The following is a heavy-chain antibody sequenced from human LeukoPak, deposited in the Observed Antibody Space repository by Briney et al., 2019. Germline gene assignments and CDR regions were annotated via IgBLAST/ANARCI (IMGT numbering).Heavy chain of an antibody. CDR2: INHSGST. Sequence: SETLSLTCAVYGGSFSGYYWSWIRQPPGKGLEWIGEINHSGSTNYNPSLKSRVTISVDTSKNQFSLKLSSVTAADTAVYYCARRIGWYSGSYTNFDYWGQGTLVTVSS. CDR3: ARRIGWYSGSYTNFDY. J-gene: IGHJ4*02. D-gene: IGHD1-26*01. CDR1: GGSFSGYY. V-gene: IGHV4-34*01.